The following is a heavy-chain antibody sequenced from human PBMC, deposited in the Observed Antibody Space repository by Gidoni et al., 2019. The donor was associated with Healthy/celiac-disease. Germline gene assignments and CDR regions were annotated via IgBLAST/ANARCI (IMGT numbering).Heavy chain of an antibody. Sequence: QVQLVESGGGVVQPGRSLRSSCAASGVTFSSYGMPWVRQAPGTGLGWEAVIAYEGSNKYYADSVKGRFTISRDNSKNTLYLQMNSLRAEDTAVYYGARAVGLGNWFDPWGQGTLVTVSS. CDR3: ARAVGLGNWFDP. J-gene: IGHJ5*02. V-gene: IGHV3-30*03. D-gene: IGHD3-22*01. CDR1: GVTFSSYG. CDR2: IAYEGSNK.